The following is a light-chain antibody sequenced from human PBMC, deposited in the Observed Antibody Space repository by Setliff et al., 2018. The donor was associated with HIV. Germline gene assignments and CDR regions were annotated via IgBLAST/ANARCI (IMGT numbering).Light chain of an antibody. CDR3: QQYYNSPYT. CDR1: QSLLYSSNNKNY. V-gene: IGKV4-1*01. CDR2: WAS. J-gene: IGKJ2*01. Sequence: DIVMTQSPDSLAVSLGERATINCKSSQSLLYSSNNKNYLTWYQQKPGQPPKVVVYWASTRESGVPDRFSGSGSGTDFTLTISSLQAEDVAVYYCQQYYNSPYTFGQGTKVDIK.